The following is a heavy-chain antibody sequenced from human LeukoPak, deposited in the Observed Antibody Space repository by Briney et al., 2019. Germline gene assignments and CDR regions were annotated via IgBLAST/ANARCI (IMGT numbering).Heavy chain of an antibody. CDR1: GGSISSYY. CDR2: IYYSGST. CDR3: ARDLRMDYYDSSGYPWYFDL. Sequence: PSETLPLTCTVSGGSISSYYWSWIRQPPGKGLEWIGYIYYSGSTNYNPSLKSRVTISVATSKNQFSLKLSSVTAADTAVYYCARDLRMDYYDSSGYPWYFDLWGRGTLVTVSS. V-gene: IGHV4-59*01. D-gene: IGHD3-22*01. J-gene: IGHJ2*01.